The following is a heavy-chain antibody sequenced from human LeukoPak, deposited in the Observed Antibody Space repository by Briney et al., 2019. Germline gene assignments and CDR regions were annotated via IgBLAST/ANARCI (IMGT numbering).Heavy chain of an antibody. D-gene: IGHD6-13*01. V-gene: IGHV1-18*01. CDR1: GYTFTTFG. J-gene: IGHJ5*02. CDR2: ISTYNGNT. Sequence: ASVTVSCKASGYTFTTFGISWVRQAPGQGLEWMGWISTYNGNTNYAQKLQGRVTMTTDTSTSTAYMELRSLRSDDTAVYFCTRFVAMRRQLVLDWLDPWGQGTLVTVSS. CDR3: TRFVAMRRQLVLDWLDP.